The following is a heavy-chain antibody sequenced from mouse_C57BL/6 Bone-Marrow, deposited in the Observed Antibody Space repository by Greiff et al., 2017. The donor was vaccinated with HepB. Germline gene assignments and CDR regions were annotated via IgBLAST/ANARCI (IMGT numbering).Heavy chain of an antibody. V-gene: IGHV1-69*01. CDR1: GYTFTSYW. CDR3: AREQVTTVYYFDY. J-gene: IGHJ2*01. D-gene: IGHD1-1*01. CDR2: IDPSDSYT. Sequence: VQLQQPGAELVMPGASVKLSCKASGYTFTSYWMHWVKQRPGQGLEWIGEIDPSDSYTNYNQKFKGKSTLTVDKSSSTAYMQLSSLTSADSAVYYCAREQVTTVYYFDYWGQGTTLTVSS.